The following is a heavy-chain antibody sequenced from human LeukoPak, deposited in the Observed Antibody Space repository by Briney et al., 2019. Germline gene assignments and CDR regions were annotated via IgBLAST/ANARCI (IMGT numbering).Heavy chain of an antibody. CDR3: AREGGSGYDYYFDY. CDR1: GGSISSGGYS. CDR2: IYHSGST. J-gene: IGHJ4*02. Sequence: SQTLSLTCAVSGGSISSGGYSWSWIRQPPGKGLEWIGYIYHSGSTYYNPSLKSRVTISVDRSKNQFSLKLSSVTAADTAVYYCAREGGSGYDYYFDYWGQGTLVTVSS. D-gene: IGHD5-12*01. V-gene: IGHV4-30-2*01.